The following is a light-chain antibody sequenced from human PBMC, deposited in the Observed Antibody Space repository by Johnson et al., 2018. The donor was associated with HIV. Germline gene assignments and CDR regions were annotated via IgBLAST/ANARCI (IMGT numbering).Light chain of an antibody. CDR2: DNN. J-gene: IGLJ1*01. CDR1: SSNIGNNY. Sequence: QSVLTQSPSVSAAPGQKVTISCSGSSSNIGNNYVSWYQQLPGTAPKLLIYDNNKRPSGIPDRFSGSKSGTSATLGITGLPTGDEADYYCGTWDNSLSTGGVFGSGTKVTVL. CDR3: GTWDNSLSTGGV. V-gene: IGLV1-51*01.